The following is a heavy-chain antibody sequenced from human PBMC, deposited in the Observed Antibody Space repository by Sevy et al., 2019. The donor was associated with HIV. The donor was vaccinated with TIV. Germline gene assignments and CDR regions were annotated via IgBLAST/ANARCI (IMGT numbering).Heavy chain of an antibody. CDR3: ARLGQYYYDSDGYYTTGHAFDI. D-gene: IGHD3-22*01. CDR1: GFTVSNNY. J-gene: IGHJ3*02. Sequence: GGSLRLSCAASGFTVSNNYMGWVRQAPGKGLQWVSIIYSGDNTYYEDSVKGRFTISRDNSKNTQYLQMNSLRAEDTAVYYCARLGQYYYDSDGYYTTGHAFDIWGQGKMVTVSS. V-gene: IGHV3-53*01. CDR2: IYSGDNT.